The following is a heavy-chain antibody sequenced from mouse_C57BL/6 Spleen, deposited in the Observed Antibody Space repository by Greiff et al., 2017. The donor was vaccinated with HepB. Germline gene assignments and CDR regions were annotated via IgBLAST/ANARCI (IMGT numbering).Heavy chain of an antibody. D-gene: IGHD1-1*01. V-gene: IGHV1-42*01. CDR1: GYSFTGYY. CDR3: AREEGNYYGSSLGY. J-gene: IGHJ3*01. Sequence: EVQLQQSGPELVKPGASVKISCKASGYSFTGYYMNWVKQSPEKSLEWIGEINPSTGGTTYNQKFKAKATLTVDKSSSTAYMQLKSLTSEDSAVYYCAREEGNYYGSSLGYWGQGTLVTVSA. CDR2: INPSTGGT.